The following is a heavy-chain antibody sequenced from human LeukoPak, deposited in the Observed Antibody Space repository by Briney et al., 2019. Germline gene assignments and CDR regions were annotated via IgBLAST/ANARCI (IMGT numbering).Heavy chain of an antibody. CDR2: IDPSDSYT. V-gene: IGHV5-10-1*01. CDR1: GYSFTSYW. J-gene: IGHJ4*02. D-gene: IGHD5-18*01. CDR3: ARHGVLWLPKTYYFDY. Sequence: GESLKISCKGSGYSFTSYWISWVRQMPGKGLEWMGRIDPSDSYTNYSPSFQGHVTISADKSISTAYLQWSSLKASDTAMYYCARHGVLWLPKTYYFDYWGQGTLVTVSS.